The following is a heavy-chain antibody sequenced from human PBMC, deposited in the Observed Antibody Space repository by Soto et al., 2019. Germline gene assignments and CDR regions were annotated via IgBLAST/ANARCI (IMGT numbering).Heavy chain of an antibody. J-gene: IGHJ4*02. CDR1: AGSISSSSYY. CDR3: ARSVVTEVDY. Sequence: QLQLQESGPGLVKPSETLSLTCTVCAGSISSSSYYWGWIRQPPGKGLEWIGSIYYSGSTYYNPSLKSRVTIPVHTSKNQFSLKLSSVTAADTAVYYCARSVVTEVDYWGQGTLVTVSS. CDR2: IYYSGST. D-gene: IGHD2-21*02. V-gene: IGHV4-39*01.